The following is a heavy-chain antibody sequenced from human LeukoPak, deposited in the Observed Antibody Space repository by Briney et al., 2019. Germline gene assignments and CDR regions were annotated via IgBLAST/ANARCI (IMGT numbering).Heavy chain of an antibody. CDR3: ARVSCSSTSCYVWDWQQLEHIGNWFDP. D-gene: IGHD2-2*01. CDR1: GYTFTSYG. V-gene: IGHV1-18*01. Sequence: ASVKVSCKASGYTFTSYGISWVRQAPGQGLEWMGWISAYNGNTNYAQKLQGRVTMTTDTSTSTAYMELRSLRSDDTAVYYCARVSCSSTSCYVWDWQQLEHIGNWFDPWGQGTLVTVSS. CDR2: ISAYNGNT. J-gene: IGHJ5*02.